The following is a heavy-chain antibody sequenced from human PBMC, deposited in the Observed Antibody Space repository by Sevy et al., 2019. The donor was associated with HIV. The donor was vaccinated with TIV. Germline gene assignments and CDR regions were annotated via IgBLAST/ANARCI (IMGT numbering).Heavy chain of an antibody. J-gene: IGHJ6*02. D-gene: IGHD2-15*01. CDR3: ARVGYCRGGTCFSGFYYAMDV. Sequence: GGSLRLSCAVSGFTLTNEFFSWVRQAPGKGLEWVAVVYSGGATYYADSVKGRFTISRDKSKSTLDLQMKSLRAEDTAVYYCARVGYCRGGTCFSGFYYAMDVWGHGTTVTVSS. CDR1: GFTLTNEF. V-gene: IGHV3-53*01. CDR2: VYSGGAT.